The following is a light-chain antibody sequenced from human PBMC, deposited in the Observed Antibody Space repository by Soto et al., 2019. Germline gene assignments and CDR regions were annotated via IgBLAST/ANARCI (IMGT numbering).Light chain of an antibody. CDR2: VNSDGSH. J-gene: IGLJ1*01. CDR1: SGHSNYA. V-gene: IGLV4-69*01. Sequence: QAVVTQSPSASASLGASVKLTCTLSSGHSNYAIAWHQQQPEKGPRYLMKVNSDGSHRKGDGIPDRFSGSSSGAQRYLTISSLQSEDEADYYCQTWGTGIRVFGTGTKLTV. CDR3: QTWGTGIRV.